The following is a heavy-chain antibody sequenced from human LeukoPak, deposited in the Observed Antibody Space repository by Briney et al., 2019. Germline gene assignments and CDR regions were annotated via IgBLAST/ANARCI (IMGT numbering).Heavy chain of an antibody. D-gene: IGHD2-15*01. Sequence: GGSLRLSCAASGFTFSNYFMSWVRQPPGKGLEWVSAITGSGGTTYYADSMKGRFTISRDNSKGTLYLHMNSLRAEDTAIYYCAKYCSGVGCYSGLDYWGQGALVTVSS. V-gene: IGHV3-23*01. CDR1: GFTFSNYF. J-gene: IGHJ4*02. CDR3: AKYCSGVGCYSGLDY. CDR2: ITGSGGTT.